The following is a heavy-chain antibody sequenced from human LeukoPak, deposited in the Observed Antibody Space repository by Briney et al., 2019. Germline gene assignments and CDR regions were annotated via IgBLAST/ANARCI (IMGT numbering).Heavy chain of an antibody. Sequence: GGSLRLSCAASGFTFSSYSMNWVRQAPGKGLEWVSSISSGGSYIYYADSVKGRFTISRDNAKNSLYLQMNSLRAEDTAVYYCARDSIGPKSDSAQPLDYWGQGTLVTVSS. CDR2: ISSGGSYI. CDR3: ARDSIGPKSDSAQPLDY. CDR1: GFTFSSYS. D-gene: IGHD2/OR15-2a*01. V-gene: IGHV3-21*01. J-gene: IGHJ4*02.